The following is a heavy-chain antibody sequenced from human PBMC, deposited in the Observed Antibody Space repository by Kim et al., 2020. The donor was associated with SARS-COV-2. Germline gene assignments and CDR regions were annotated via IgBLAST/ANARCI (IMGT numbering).Heavy chain of an antibody. CDR2: INFDGSST. J-gene: IGHJ4*02. CDR3: ARGAVGYFDY. D-gene: IGHD3-16*01. CDR1: GFMFSSYT. Sequence: GGSLRLSCAASGFMFSSYTLRWVRQAPGKGLEYLSAINFDGSSTNYADSIQGRFTISRDNSKNMLYLQLRSLTSEDTAMYYCARGAVGYFDYWGQGTLVT. V-gene: IGHV3-64D*09.